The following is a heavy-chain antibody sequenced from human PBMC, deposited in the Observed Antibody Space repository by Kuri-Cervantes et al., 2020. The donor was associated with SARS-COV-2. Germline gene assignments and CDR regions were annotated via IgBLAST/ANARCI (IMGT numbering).Heavy chain of an antibody. D-gene: IGHD6-19*01. CDR1: GFTFSGHW. J-gene: IGHJ4*02. V-gene: IGHV3-74*01. CDR2: INPDGSYT. CDR3: AKDLSAVAGIGDY. Sequence: GESLKISCAASGFTFSGHWIHWVRQAPGKGLVWVSRINPDGSYTNNADSVKGRFTLSRDNAKNMLYLQMSSLRAEDTAVYYCAKDLSAVAGIGDYWGQGTLVTVSS.